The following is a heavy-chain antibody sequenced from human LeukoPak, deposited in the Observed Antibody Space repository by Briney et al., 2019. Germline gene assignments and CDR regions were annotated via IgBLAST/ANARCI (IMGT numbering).Heavy chain of an antibody. J-gene: IGHJ4*02. V-gene: IGHV3-33*01. CDR3: ARDSIERQHLGDFDY. CDR1: AFTFSTYG. CDR2: VWYDGSNE. D-gene: IGHD6-13*01. Sequence: GGSLSLSCAASAFTFSTYGTHWVRQAPGKGLEWVAVVWYDGSNENYADSVKGRFTISRDNSKNTLYLQMNSLRAEDTAVYYCARDSIERQHLGDFDYWDQGTLVTVSS.